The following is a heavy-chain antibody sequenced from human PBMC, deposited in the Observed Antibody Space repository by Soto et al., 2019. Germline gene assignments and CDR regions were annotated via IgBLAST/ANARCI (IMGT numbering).Heavy chain of an antibody. CDR2: TSWNSGSI. CDR1: GFTFDDYA. CDR3: ARENSRISPRLFPH. J-gene: IGHJ1*01. D-gene: IGHD2-21*01. Sequence: SLRLSCAAYGFTFDDYAMHWVRQAPGKGLEWVSGTSWNSGSIGYADSVKGRFTISRDNAKNSLYLQMNSLRAEDTAVYYCARENSRISPRLFPHCGHGSLVTVSS. V-gene: IGHV3-9*01.